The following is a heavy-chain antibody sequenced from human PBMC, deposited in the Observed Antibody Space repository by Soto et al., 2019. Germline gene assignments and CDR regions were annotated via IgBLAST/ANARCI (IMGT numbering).Heavy chain of an antibody. CDR3: AHSYSSSPDDGFDV. J-gene: IGHJ3*01. CDR1: GFSLSTRGVG. D-gene: IGHD6-6*01. Sequence: QITLKESGQTLVKPTQMLTLTCTFSGFSLSTRGVGVGWIRQPPGEALEWLALIYWDDDERYSPYLRSRLTITKDNCKNQVVLTMTNMEPVDTGTYFCAHSYSSSPDDGFDVWGQGTRVTVSS. V-gene: IGHV2-5*02. CDR2: IYWDDDE.